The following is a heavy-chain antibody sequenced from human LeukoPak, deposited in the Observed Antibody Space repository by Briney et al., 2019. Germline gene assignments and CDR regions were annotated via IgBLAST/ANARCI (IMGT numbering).Heavy chain of an antibody. CDR1: GFTFSSYA. J-gene: IGHJ4*02. Sequence: GGSLRLSCAASGFTFSSYAMSWVRQAPGKGLEWVSAISGSGGSTYNADSVKGRFTISRDNSKNTLYLQMNSLRAEDTAVYYCAKADIYPSARPCDYWGQGTLVTVSS. CDR2: ISGSGGST. V-gene: IGHV3-23*01. CDR3: AKADIYPSARPCDY. D-gene: IGHD2-2*02.